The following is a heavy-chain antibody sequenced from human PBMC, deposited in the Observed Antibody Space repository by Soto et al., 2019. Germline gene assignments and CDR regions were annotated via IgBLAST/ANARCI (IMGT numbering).Heavy chain of an antibody. V-gene: IGHV4-59*01. D-gene: IGHD3-3*01. CDR1: GGSIMSYY. Sequence: SEILSLTCTVFGGSIMSYYWSWIRQPPGKGLEWIGYIYYSGSTNYNPSLKSRLTISVDTSKNQFSLKLSSVTAAYTVVYYCAGSNYDFWSYDYWGQGTLVTVS. CDR3: AGSNYDFWSYDY. J-gene: IGHJ4*02. CDR2: IYYSGST.